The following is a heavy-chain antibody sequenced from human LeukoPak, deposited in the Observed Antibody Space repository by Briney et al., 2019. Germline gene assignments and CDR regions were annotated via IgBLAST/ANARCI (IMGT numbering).Heavy chain of an antibody. V-gene: IGHV1-18*01. D-gene: IGHD2-2*02. CDR1: GYTFTSYG. CDR2: ISAYNGNT. CDR3: ARAMGVVVPAAILHNWFDP. J-gene: IGHJ5*01. Sequence: GASVKVSCKASGYTFTSYGISWVRQAPGQGLEWMGWISAYNGNTNYAQKLQGRVTMTTDTSTSTAYMELRSLRSDDTAVYYCARAMGVVVPAAILHNWFDPWGQGTKVTVSS.